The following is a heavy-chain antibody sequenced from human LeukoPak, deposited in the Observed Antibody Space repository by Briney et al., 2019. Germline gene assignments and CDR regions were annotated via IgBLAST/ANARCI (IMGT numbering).Heavy chain of an antibody. CDR1: GGSLSSYS. D-gene: IGHD6-13*01. CDR2: IYYSGGT. V-gene: IGHV4-59*01. J-gene: IGHJ6*02. Sequence: PSETLSLTCTVSGGSLSSYSWSWVRQPPGKGLEWIGDIYYSGGTNYNPSLKSRVTISVDTSKNQFSLKLSSVTAADTAVYYCARVFGGIAAAGYYYYYGMDVWGQGTTVTVSS. CDR3: ARVFGGIAAAGYYYYYGMDV.